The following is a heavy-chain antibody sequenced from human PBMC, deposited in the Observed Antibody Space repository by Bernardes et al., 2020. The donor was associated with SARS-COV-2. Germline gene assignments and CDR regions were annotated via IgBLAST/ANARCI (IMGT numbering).Heavy chain of an antibody. Sequence: GGSLRLSCASSGFAFSSNGMSWVRQAPGKGLEWVSSSGGDGGTHYADSVRGRFTISRDTSKNTLFLQMNSLRAEDTAVYYCAKDLFWWSAADFWGQGTLVTVSS. J-gene: IGHJ4*02. V-gene: IGHV3-23*01. D-gene: IGHD2-21*01. CDR3: AKDLFWWSAADF. CDR1: GFAFSSNG. CDR2: SSGGDGGT.